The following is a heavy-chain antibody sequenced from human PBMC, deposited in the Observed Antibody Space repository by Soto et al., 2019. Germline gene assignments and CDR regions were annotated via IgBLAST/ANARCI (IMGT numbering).Heavy chain of an antibody. Sequence: QVQLVESGGGVVQPGRSLRLSCAASGFTFSSYGMHWVRQAPGKGLAGGAVIWYDETNKYYVDSVKGRFTISKDNSKNTLYLQMNSLRVEDTAIYYCARDIGDQTSRWTDAFDIWGQGTMVTVSS. CDR3: ARDIGDQTSRWTDAFDI. J-gene: IGHJ3*02. CDR1: GFTFSSYG. V-gene: IGHV3-33*01. CDR2: IWYDETNK. D-gene: IGHD6-13*01.